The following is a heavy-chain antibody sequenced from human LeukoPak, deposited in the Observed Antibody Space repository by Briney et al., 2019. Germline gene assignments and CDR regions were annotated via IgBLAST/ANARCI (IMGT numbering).Heavy chain of an antibody. CDR1: GGSISNYY. Sequence: SQTLSPTCTVSGGSISNYYWSWIRRPPGKGLEWIGYIYYSGNTDYNPSLESRVTISVDPSKNQFSLKLSSVTAADTAVYYCAREIWYSGFFDYWGPGTLVTVSS. J-gene: IGHJ4*02. CDR3: AREIWYSGFFDY. V-gene: IGHV4-59*01. CDR2: IYYSGNT. D-gene: IGHD1-26*01.